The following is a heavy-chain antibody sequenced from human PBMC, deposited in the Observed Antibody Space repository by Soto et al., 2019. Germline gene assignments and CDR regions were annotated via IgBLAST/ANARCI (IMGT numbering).Heavy chain of an antibody. CDR1: GFTFGDYA. J-gene: IGHJ4*02. Sequence: GGSLRLSCTASGFTFGDYAMSWFRQAPGKGLEWVGFIRSKAYGGTTEYAASVKGRFTISRDDSKSIAYLQMNSLKTEDTAVYYCTKTDFTGGAVAGGTFDYWGQGTLVTVSS. V-gene: IGHV3-49*03. CDR2: IRSKAYGGTT. D-gene: IGHD6-19*01. CDR3: TKTDFTGGAVAGGTFDY.